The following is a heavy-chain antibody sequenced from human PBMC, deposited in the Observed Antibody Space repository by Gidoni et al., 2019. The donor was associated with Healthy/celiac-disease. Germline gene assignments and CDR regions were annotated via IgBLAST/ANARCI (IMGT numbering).Heavy chain of an antibody. CDR1: GFTFSSYG. D-gene: IGHD6-6*01. J-gene: IGHJ4*02. CDR2: ISYDGSNK. V-gene: IGHV3-30*18. Sequence: QVQLVESGGGVVQPGRSLRLSCAASGFTFSSYGMHWVRQAPGKGLEWLAVISYDGSNKYYADSVKGRFTISRDNSKNTLYLQMNSLRAEDTAVYYCAKGGVAARLFDYWGQGTLVTVSS. CDR3: AKGGVAARLFDY.